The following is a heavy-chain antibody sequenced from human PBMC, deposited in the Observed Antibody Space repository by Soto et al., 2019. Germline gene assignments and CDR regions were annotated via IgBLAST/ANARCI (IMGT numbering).Heavy chain of an antibody. CDR1: AASFSKYY. D-gene: IGHD3-10*01. V-gene: IGHV4-59*12. CDR2: IYFNGNT. CDR3: ARGLTGFGFDY. Sequence: ASETLSLTCTVSAASFSKYYWTWIRQPPGKGLEWIGYIYFNGNTKYNPSLEGRLTISIDTSKKEFSLKLSSVTAADTAVYYCARGLTGFGFDYWGQGTLVTVSS. J-gene: IGHJ4*02.